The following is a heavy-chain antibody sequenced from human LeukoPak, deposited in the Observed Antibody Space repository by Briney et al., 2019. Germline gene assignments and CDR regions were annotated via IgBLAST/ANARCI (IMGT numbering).Heavy chain of an antibody. CDR1: GFAFSTYS. Sequence: GGSLRLSCAASGFAFSTYSMKWVRQAPGKGLEWVSYISDSGAMYYADSVRGRFTISRENAQNSLFLQMNSLRAEDTAVYYCARDGGYRGYDADCWGQGTLVTVSS. CDR2: ISDSGAM. V-gene: IGHV3-48*01. D-gene: IGHD5-12*01. J-gene: IGHJ4*02. CDR3: ARDGGYRGYDADC.